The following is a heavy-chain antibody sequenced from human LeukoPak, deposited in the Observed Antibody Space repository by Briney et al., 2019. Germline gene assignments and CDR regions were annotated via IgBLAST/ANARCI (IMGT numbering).Heavy chain of an antibody. CDR1: GFTFSTYA. J-gene: IGHJ4*02. V-gene: IGHV3-30*02. Sequence: PGGSLRLSCAASGFTFSTYAMHWVRQAPGKGLEWVAFIRSDANKKYYADSVKGRFTISRGNSKNTLYLQMNSLRAEDTAVYYCAKVGPRWFLVWGQGTLVTVSS. CDR2: IRSDANKK. CDR3: AKVGPRWFLV. D-gene: IGHD3-9*01.